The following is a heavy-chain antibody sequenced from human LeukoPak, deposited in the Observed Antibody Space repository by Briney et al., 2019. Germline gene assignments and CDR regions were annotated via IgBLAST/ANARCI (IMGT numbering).Heavy chain of an antibody. J-gene: IGHJ4*02. CDR1: GFTFRSYA. D-gene: IGHD6-19*01. CDR2: ISGSGGST. CDR3: AKDRKAKQWLVGARGFDY. V-gene: IGHV3-23*01. Sequence: GGSLRLSCAASGFTFRSYAMSWVRQPRRKGREEVSAISGSGGSTYYAEFVKGRFTISRDNSKNTLYLQMNSLRAEDTAVYYCAKDRKAKQWLVGARGFDYWGQGTLVTVSS.